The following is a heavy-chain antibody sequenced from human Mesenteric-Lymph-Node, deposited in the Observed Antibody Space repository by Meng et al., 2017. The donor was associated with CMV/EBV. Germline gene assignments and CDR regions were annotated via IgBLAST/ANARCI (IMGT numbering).Heavy chain of an antibody. D-gene: IGHD2-2*01. V-gene: IGHV4-4*02. CDR1: GGSISAGNW. CDR3: ARGRPTREGVNLVVVPALGKRSGWRHAFDI. J-gene: IGHJ3*02. CDR2: IHHSERT. Sequence: SETLSLTCAVSGGSISAGNWWSWVRQPPGKGLEWIGEIHHSERTNYNPSLRSRVTISVDRSKNQFSLKLSSVTAADTAVYYCARGRPTREGVNLVVVPALGKRSGWRHAFDIWGQGTMVTVSS.